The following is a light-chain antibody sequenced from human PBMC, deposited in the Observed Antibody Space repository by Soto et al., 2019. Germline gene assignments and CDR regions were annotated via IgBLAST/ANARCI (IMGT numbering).Light chain of an antibody. Sequence: DIQMTQSPSSLSASVGDRVIITFRASQSVGSYLSWYQQKQGKAPKLLINVASTLQSGVPSRFSGSGSGTDFTLAISSLQPEDFATYYCQQSSSTPQTFGGGTKVDIK. V-gene: IGKV1-39*01. CDR2: VAS. J-gene: IGKJ4*01. CDR3: QQSSSTPQT. CDR1: QSVGSY.